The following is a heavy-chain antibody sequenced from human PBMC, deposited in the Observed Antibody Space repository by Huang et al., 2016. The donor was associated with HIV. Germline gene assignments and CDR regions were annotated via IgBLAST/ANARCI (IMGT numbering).Heavy chain of an antibody. CDR1: GFTFSDYY. J-gene: IGHJ5*02. Sequence: QVQLVESGGGLVKPGGSLRLSCAASGFTFSDYYMSWIRQAPGKGREWGSYINYSGNTIYYADSVKGGFIIPRDNARNSLYLQMNRLRAEDTAVYYCARGGSFSGTWGQGTLVTVSS. V-gene: IGHV3-11*01. CDR2: INYSGNTI. CDR3: ARGGSFSGT. D-gene: IGHD1-26*01.